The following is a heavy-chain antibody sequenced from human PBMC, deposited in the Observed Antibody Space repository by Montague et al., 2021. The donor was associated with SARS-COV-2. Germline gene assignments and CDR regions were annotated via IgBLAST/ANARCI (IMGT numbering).Heavy chain of an antibody. CDR3: ARADTAMVIYFDY. D-gene: IGHD5-18*01. CDR2: ISSSGSTI. J-gene: IGHJ4*02. CDR1: GFTFSSYE. V-gene: IGHV3-48*03. Sequence: SLRLSCAASGFTFSSYEMDWVRQAPGKGLEWVSYISSSGSTIYYADSVKGRFTISRDNAKNSLYLQMNSLRAEDTAVYYCARADTAMVIYFDYWGQGTLVTVSS.